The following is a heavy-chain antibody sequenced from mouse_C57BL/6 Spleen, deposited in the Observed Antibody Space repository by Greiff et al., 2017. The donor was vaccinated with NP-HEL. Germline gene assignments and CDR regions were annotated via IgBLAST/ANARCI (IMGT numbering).Heavy chain of an antibody. CDR2: INPGSGGT. D-gene: IGHD1-1*01. CDR1: GYAFTNYL. Sequence: VQLQESGAELVRPGTSVKVSCKASGYAFTNYLIEWVKQRPGQGLEWIGVINPGSGGTNYNEKFKGKATLTADKSSSTAYMQLSSLTSEDSAVYFCARWDIITTVVADYWGQGTTLTVSS. V-gene: IGHV1-54*01. J-gene: IGHJ2*01. CDR3: ARWDIITTVVADY.